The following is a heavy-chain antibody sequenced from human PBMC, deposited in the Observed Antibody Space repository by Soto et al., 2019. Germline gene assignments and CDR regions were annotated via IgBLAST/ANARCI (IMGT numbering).Heavy chain of an antibody. J-gene: IGHJ2*01. D-gene: IGHD6-6*01. CDR3: AKGRPPFDL. CDR2: ISGAGGST. Sequence: EVQLLESGGGLVQPGGSLRLYCAASQFTFSYYAMGWVRQAPGKWLEWVSLISGAGGSTNYADSVKGRFAISRDNSENTLYPQMNSRSAEDTAVYYCAKGRPPFDLWGRGTLVIVSS. CDR1: QFTFSYYA. V-gene: IGHV3-23*01.